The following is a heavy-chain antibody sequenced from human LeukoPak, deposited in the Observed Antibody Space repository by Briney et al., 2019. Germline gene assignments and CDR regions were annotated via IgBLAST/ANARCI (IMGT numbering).Heavy chain of an antibody. V-gene: IGHV4-30-2*01. D-gene: IGHD3-3*01. CDR3: ASTLRSVHYDFWSGPHG. CDR2: IYHSGST. Sequence: SETLSLTCTVSGGSISSGGYYWSWIRQPPGKGLEWIGYIYHSGSTYYNPSLKSRVTISVDRSKNQFSLKLSSVTAADTAVYYCASTLRSVHYDFWSGPHGWGQGTLVTVSS. CDR1: GGSISSGGYY. J-gene: IGHJ4*02.